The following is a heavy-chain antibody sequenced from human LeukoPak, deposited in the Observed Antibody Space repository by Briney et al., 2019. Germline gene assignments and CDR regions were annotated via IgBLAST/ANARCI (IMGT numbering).Heavy chain of an antibody. Sequence: GPSVKVSCKASRGTFSSYAISWVRQAPGQGLEWMGGIIPIFGTANYAQKFQGRVTITADESTSTAYMELSSLRSEDTAVYYCARGWIRITISNYYYMDVWGKGTTVTVSS. J-gene: IGHJ6*03. D-gene: IGHD3-3*01. CDR2: IIPIFGTA. V-gene: IGHV1-69*01. CDR3: ARGWIRITISNYYYMDV. CDR1: RGTFSSYA.